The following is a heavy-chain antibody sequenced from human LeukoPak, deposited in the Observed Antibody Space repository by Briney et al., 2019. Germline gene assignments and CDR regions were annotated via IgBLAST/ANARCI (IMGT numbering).Heavy chain of an antibody. CDR3: ARDAGYGYDRFDY. CDR1: GFIFSSYW. D-gene: IGHD5-18*01. J-gene: IGHJ4*02. CDR2: IKEDGSDK. V-gene: IGHV3-7*01. Sequence: HSGGSLRLSCAASGFIFSSYWMAWVRQAPGKGLEWVANIKEDGSDKNYVDSVKGRFTISSDNAKNSLYLQMNSLRAEDTAVYYCARDAGYGYDRFDYWGQGTQVTVSS.